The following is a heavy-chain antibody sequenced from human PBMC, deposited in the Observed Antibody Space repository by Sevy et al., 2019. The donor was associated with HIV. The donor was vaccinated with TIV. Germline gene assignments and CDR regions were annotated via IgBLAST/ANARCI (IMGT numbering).Heavy chain of an antibody. D-gene: IGHD3-22*01. V-gene: IGHV4-61*01. CDR3: ARENVGYYYDSSGYYYYYGMDV. J-gene: IGHJ6*02. CDR2: IYYSGST. Sequence: SETLSLTCTVSGGSVSSGSYYWSWIRQPPGKGLEWIGYIYYSGSTNYNPSLKSRVTISVDTSKNQFSLKLSSVTAAETAVYYCARENVGYYYDSSGYYYYYGMDVWGQGTTVTVSS. CDR1: GGSVSSGSYY.